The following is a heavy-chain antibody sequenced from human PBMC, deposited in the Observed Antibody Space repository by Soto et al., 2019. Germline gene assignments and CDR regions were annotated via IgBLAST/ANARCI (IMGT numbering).Heavy chain of an antibody. CDR1: GGSFSGYY. V-gene: IGHV4-34*01. J-gene: IGHJ6*02. CDR3: ARGGSGAHYYYYYGMDV. Sequence: SETLSLTCAVYGGSFSGYYWSWIRQPPGKGLEWIGEINHSGSTNYNPSLKSRVTISVDTSKNQLPLKLSSVTAADTAVYYCARGGSGAHYYYYYGMDVWGQGTTVTVSS. CDR2: INHSGST. D-gene: IGHD3-10*01.